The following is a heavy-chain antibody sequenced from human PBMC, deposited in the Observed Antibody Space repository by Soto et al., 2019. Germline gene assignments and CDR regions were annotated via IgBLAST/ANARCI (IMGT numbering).Heavy chain of an antibody. J-gene: IGHJ5*02. CDR2: INHSGST. D-gene: IGHD2-15*01. Sequence: SETLSLTCAVYGGSFSGYYWSWIRQPPGKGLEWIGEINHSGSTNYNPSLKSRVTISVDTSKNQFSLKLSSVTAADTAVYYCADVVVAARGRNWFDPWGQGTLVTVSS. V-gene: IGHV4-34*01. CDR3: ADVVVAARGRNWFDP. CDR1: GGSFSGYY.